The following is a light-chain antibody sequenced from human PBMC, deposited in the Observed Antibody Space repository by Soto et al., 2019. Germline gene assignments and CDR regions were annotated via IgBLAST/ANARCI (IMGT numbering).Light chain of an antibody. Sequence: QLVLTQPPSASGTPGQRVTISCSGSSSNIGSNTVSWYQQLPGTAPKLLIYSNNQRPSGVPDRFSGSKSGTSASLAISGHQSEDEAYYYCAAWDDRLNGYVFATGTKLTVL. J-gene: IGLJ1*01. CDR1: SSNIGSNT. CDR2: SNN. V-gene: IGLV1-44*01. CDR3: AAWDDRLNGYV.